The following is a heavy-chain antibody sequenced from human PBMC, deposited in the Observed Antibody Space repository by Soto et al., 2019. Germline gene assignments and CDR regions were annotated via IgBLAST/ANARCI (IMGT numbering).Heavy chain of an antibody. CDR3: ARGRYCSGGTCYFDY. J-gene: IGHJ4*02. Sequence: ASLKISGKGCGYIFTTYWIGWVRQMPGKGLEWMGIIYPGDSDTRYSPSFQGQVTISADKSISTAYLQWSSLKASDTAMYYCARGRYCSGGTCYFDYWGQGTLVTVS. V-gene: IGHV5-51*01. D-gene: IGHD2-15*01. CDR1: GYIFTTYW. CDR2: IYPGDSDT.